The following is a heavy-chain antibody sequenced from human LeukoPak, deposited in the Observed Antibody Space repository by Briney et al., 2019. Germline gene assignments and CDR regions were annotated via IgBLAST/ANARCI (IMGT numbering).Heavy chain of an antibody. Sequence: GGSLRLSCAVSGFTFSSYAMSWVRQAPGKGLEWVSDISGSGGKTFYADSVKGRFTISRDNSKNTLYLQMNSLRDEDTAVYYCAKDWKEVAYCSGGSCYSDYWGQGTLVIVSS. CDR3: AKDWKEVAYCSGGSCYSDY. J-gene: IGHJ4*02. D-gene: IGHD2-15*01. CDR2: ISGSGGKT. V-gene: IGHV3-23*01. CDR1: GFTFSSYA.